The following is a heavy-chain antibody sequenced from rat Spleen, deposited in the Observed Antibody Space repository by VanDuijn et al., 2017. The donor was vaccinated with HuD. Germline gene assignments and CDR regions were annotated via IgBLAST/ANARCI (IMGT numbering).Heavy chain of an antibody. CDR2: ITNTGGST. J-gene: IGHJ4*01. CDR3: TRDRSRGDDGSYLYYVMDA. D-gene: IGHD1-12*02. CDR1: GFTFNNYW. V-gene: IGHV5-31*01. Sequence: EVQLVESGGGLVQPGRSLKLSCVASGFTFNNYWMTWIRQAPGKGLEWVASITNTGGSTYYPDSVKGRFTISRDNAKSTLYLQMNSLRSEDTATYYCTRDRSRGDDGSYLYYVMDAWGQGASVTVSS.